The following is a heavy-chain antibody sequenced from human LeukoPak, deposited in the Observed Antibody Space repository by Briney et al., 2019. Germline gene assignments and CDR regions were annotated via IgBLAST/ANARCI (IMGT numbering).Heavy chain of an antibody. D-gene: IGHD3-22*01. Sequence: ASVTVSCTASGYTFTSYGISWARQAPRQGLEWMGWISPYNDDTNYAQKLQGRVTMTTDTSTSTAYMELRSLRSDDTAVYYCARGRYYYDTSSFYNYWGQGTLVTVSS. CDR2: ISPYNDDT. CDR3: ARGRYYYDTSSFYNY. V-gene: IGHV1-18*01. CDR1: GYTFTSYG. J-gene: IGHJ4*02.